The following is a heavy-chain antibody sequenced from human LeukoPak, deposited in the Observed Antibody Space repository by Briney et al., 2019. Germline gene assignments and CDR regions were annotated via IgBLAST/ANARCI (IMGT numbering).Heavy chain of an antibody. CDR1: GSTFDNYA. Sequence: PGGSLRLSCAASGSTFDNYAMHWVRQAPGKGLEWVSLISGDGGSTYYADSVKGRFTISRDNSKNSLYLQMNSLRTEDTALYYCAKDIRWRIVVVVAASHYYYMDVWGKETTVTVSS. V-gene: IGHV3-43*02. CDR2: ISGDGGST. J-gene: IGHJ6*03. D-gene: IGHD2-15*01. CDR3: AKDIRWRIVVVVAASHYYYMDV.